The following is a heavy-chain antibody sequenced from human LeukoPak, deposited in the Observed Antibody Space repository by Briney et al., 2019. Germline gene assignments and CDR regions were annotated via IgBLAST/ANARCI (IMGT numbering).Heavy chain of an antibody. D-gene: IGHD1-26*01. CDR2: ISSSSSTI. V-gene: IGHV3-48*01. J-gene: IGHJ4*02. CDR3: ARDDRIVGASHFDY. CDR1: GFTFSSYS. Sequence: PGGTQRLSCAASGFTFSSYSMNWVRQAPGKGLEWVSYISSSSSTIYYADSVKGRFTISRDNAKNSLYLQMNSLRAEDTAVYYCARDDRIVGASHFDYWGQGTLVTVSS.